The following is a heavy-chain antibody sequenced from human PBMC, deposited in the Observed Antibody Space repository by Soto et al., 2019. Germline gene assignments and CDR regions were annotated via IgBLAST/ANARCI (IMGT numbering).Heavy chain of an antibody. V-gene: IGHV4-30-2*01. CDR1: GGSISSGGYS. CDR2: IYHSGST. Sequence: SETLSLTCAVCGGSISSGGYSWSWIRQPPGKGLEWIGYIYHSGSTYYNPSLKSRVTISVDRSKNQFSLKLSSVTAADTAVYYCARAAIAAAGINWFDPWGQGTLVTVSS. D-gene: IGHD6-13*01. J-gene: IGHJ5*02. CDR3: ARAAIAAAGINWFDP.